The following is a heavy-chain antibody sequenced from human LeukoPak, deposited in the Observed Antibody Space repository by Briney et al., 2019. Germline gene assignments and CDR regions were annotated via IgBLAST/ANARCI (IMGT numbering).Heavy chain of an antibody. J-gene: IGHJ4*02. CDR3: ARSIAAAANFDY. CDR2: ISSSSSYI. Sequence: GGSLRLSCAASGFTFSSYGMNWVRQAPGKGLEWVSSISSSSSYIYYADSVKGRFTISRDNAKNSLYLQMNSLRAEDTAVYYCARSIAAAANFDYWGQGTLVTVSS. CDR1: GFTFSSYG. V-gene: IGHV3-21*01. D-gene: IGHD6-13*01.